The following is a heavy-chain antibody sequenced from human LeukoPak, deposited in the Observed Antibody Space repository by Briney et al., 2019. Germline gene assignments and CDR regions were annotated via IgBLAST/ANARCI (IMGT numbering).Heavy chain of an antibody. CDR2: IRSKAYGGTT. V-gene: IGHV3-49*04. D-gene: IGHD4-17*01. CDR1: GFTFGDYA. Sequence: PGGSLRLSCTASGFTFGDYAMSWVRQAPGKGLEWVGFIRSKAYGGTTEYAASVQGRFTISRDDSKRIAYLQMNSLQTEDAADYYCTTAPPPDYGDSPYYYYYMDVWGKGTTVTVFS. CDR3: TTAPPPDYGDSPYYYYYMDV. J-gene: IGHJ6*03.